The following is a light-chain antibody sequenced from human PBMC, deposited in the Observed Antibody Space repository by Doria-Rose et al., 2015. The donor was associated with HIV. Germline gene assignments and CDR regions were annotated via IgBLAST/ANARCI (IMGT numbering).Light chain of an antibody. Sequence: VLTQSPGTLSLSPGERATLSCRASQSFSSTYLAWYQQKPGQAPSLLIYDGSTSATGIPDRFSASGSGTDFTLTISRQEPEDFALYYCHQYGTSWTFGQGTKVEI. CDR2: DGS. V-gene: IGKV3-20*01. CDR3: HQYGTSWT. CDR1: QSFSSTY. J-gene: IGKJ1*01.